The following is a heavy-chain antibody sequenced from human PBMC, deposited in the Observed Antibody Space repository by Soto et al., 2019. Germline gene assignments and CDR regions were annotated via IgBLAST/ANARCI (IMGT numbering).Heavy chain of an antibody. J-gene: IGHJ6*03. V-gene: IGHV5-51*01. CDR1: GYSFTSYW. D-gene: IGHD6-6*01. CDR2: IYPGDSDT. CDR3: ARSRIAARPYYYYMDV. Sequence: GEALKISCKGSGYSFTSYWIGWVRQMPGNGLEWMGIIYPGDSDTRYSPSFQGQVTISADKSISTAYLQWSSLKASDTAMYYCARSRIAARPYYYYMDVWGKGTTVNVSS.